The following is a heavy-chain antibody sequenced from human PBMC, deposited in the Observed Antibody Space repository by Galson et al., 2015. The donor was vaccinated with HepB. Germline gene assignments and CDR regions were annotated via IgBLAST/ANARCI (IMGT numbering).Heavy chain of an antibody. V-gene: IGHV3-74*01. D-gene: IGHD3-10*01. CDR3: ARDSASGYFDC. CDR2: INSDGSST. J-gene: IGHJ4*02. CDR1: GFTFSSYW. Sequence: SLRLSCAASGFTFSSYWVHWVRQAPGKGLVWVSRINSDGSSTSYADSVKGRFTISRDNAKNTLYLQMNSLRAEDTAVYYCARDSASGYFDCWGQGTLVTVSS.